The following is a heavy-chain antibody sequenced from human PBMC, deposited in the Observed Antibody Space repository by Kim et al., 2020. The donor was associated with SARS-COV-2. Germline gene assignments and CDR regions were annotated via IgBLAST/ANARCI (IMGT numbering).Heavy chain of an antibody. V-gene: IGHV4-34*01. D-gene: IGHD3-10*01. CDR2: INHSGST. CDR3: ARHYYGSGSYYKGGSYYGMDV. J-gene: IGHJ6*02. Sequence: SETLSLTCAVYGGSFSGYYWSWIRQPPGKGLEWIGEINHSGSTNYNPSLKSRVTISVDTSKNQFSLKLSSVTAADTAVYYCARHYYGSGSYYKGGSYYGMDVWGQGTTVTVSS. CDR1: GGSFSGYY.